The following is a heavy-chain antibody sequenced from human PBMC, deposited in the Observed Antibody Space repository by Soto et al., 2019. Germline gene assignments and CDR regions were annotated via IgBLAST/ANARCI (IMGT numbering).Heavy chain of an antibody. D-gene: IGHD3-10*01. J-gene: IGHJ4*02. CDR2: ISSSSSYI. CDR3: ASSPTVLLWFGEPGVFAY. Sequence: GGSLRLSCAASGFTFSTYSMNWVRQAPGKGLEWVSSISSSSSYIYYADSVKGRFTISRDNAKNSLYLQMNSLRAEDTAVYYCASSPTVLLWFGEPGVFAYWGQGTLVPVSS. V-gene: IGHV3-21*01. CDR1: GFTFSTYS.